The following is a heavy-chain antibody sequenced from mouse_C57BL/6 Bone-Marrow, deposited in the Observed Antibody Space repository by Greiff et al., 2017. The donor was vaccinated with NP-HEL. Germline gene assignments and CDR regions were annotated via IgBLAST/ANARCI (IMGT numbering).Heavy chain of an antibody. J-gene: IGHJ2*01. D-gene: IGHD1-1*01. CDR1: GYTFTSYW. CDR2: INPSNGGT. Sequence: VQLQQPGTELVKPGASVKLSCKASGYTFTSYWMHWVKQRPGQGLEWIGNINPSNGGTNYNEKFKGKATMTVDKSSSTAYMQLRSLTSEDSACCYCAREAGYYYGSSYLDYWGQGTTLTVSS. V-gene: IGHV1-53*01. CDR3: AREAGYYYGSSYLDY.